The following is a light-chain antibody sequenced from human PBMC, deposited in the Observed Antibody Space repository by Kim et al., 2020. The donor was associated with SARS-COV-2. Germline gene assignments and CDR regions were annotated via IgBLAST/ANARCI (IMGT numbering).Light chain of an antibody. CDR1: QTINNK. CDR2: DAT. CDR3: QQSNDWPPLT. Sequence: VSSGESATLSCRASQTINNKLVWYQQKPGQAPRLLIYDATTRATGVPARFIGSGSETDFTLTISSLQSEDFAVYYCQQSNDWPPLTIGQGTKLEI. V-gene: IGKV3-15*01. J-gene: IGKJ1*01.